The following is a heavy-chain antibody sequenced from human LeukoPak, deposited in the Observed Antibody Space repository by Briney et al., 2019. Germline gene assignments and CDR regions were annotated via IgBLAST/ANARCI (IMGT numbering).Heavy chain of an antibody. Sequence: GGSLRLSCAASGFTFSSYSMNWVRQAPGRGLKWVSSISSRSSYIYYADSVKGRFTISRDNAKNSLYLRMNSLRAEDTAVYYCARDGGGGGYCSGGSCLKPYWGQGTLVTVSS. CDR1: GFTFSSYS. D-gene: IGHD2-15*01. V-gene: IGHV3-21*04. CDR2: ISSRSSYI. CDR3: ARDGGGGGYCSGGSCLKPY. J-gene: IGHJ4*02.